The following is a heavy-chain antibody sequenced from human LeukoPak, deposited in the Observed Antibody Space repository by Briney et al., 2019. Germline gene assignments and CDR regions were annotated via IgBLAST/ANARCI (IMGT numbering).Heavy chain of an antibody. CDR1: GGSISSYF. Sequence: SETLSLTCTVSGGSISSYFWSWVRQSPGKGLEWIGFMHHSGSANSNPSLKSRVTISMDTSKNQFSLKLSSVTAADTAVYYCARSHGGGYSYGRYYFDYWGQGTLVTVSS. D-gene: IGHD5-18*01. CDR2: MHHSGSA. J-gene: IGHJ4*02. V-gene: IGHV4-59*01. CDR3: ARSHGGGYSYGRYYFDY.